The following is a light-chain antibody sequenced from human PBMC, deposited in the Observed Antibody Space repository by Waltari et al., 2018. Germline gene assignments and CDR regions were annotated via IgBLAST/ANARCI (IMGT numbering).Light chain of an antibody. J-gene: IGLJ1*01. CDR2: EVS. Sequence: QSALTQPASVSGSPGQSITISCTGTSSDVGSYNLVSWYQQHPGKAPKLMIYEVSKRTSCVSIRFSRSKSRNTASLTISGLQAEDEADYYCCSYAGSSTYVFGTGTKVTVL. CDR3: CSYAGSSTYV. V-gene: IGLV2-23*02. CDR1: SSDVGSYNL.